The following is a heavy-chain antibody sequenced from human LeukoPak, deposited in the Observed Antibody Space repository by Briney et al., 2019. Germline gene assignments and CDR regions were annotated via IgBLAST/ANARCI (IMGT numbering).Heavy chain of an antibody. CDR3: ATGYGSGSRDAFDI. CDR1: GGSSNSYY. J-gene: IGHJ3*02. D-gene: IGHD3-10*01. Sequence: SETLSLNCTVSGGSSNSYYWSWIRQPPGKGLEGIGYIYYSGSTNYDPSLKSRVTISADTSKNQSSLKLSSVSAADTAVYYCATGYGSGSRDAFDIWGQGTMVTVSS. V-gene: IGHV4-59*01. CDR2: IYYSGST.